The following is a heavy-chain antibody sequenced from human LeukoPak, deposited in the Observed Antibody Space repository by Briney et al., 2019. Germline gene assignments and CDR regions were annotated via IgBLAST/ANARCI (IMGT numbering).Heavy chain of an antibody. Sequence: PGGSPRLSCAASGFTVSSNYMSWVRQAPGKGLEWVSSISSSSSYIYYADSVKGRFTTSRDNAKNSLYLQMNSLRAEDTAVYYCANDGSGDYWGQGTLVTVSS. D-gene: IGHD5-24*01. J-gene: IGHJ4*02. V-gene: IGHV3-21*01. CDR2: ISSSSSYI. CDR1: GFTVSSNY. CDR3: ANDGSGDY.